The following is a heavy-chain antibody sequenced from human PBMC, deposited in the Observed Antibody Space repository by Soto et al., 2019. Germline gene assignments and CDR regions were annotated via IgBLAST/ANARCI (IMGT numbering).Heavy chain of an antibody. CDR1: GFSLSNARMG. Sequence: SGPTLVNPTETLTLTCTVSGFSLSNARMGVSWIRQPPGKALEWLAHIFSNDEKSYSTSLKSRLTISKDTSKSQVVLTMTNMDPVDTATYYCARTLRTSYYDILTGYYEGFYYFDYWGQGSLVTVSS. J-gene: IGHJ4*02. D-gene: IGHD3-9*01. CDR2: IFSNDEK. CDR3: ARTLRTSYYDILTGYYEGFYYFDY. V-gene: IGHV2-26*01.